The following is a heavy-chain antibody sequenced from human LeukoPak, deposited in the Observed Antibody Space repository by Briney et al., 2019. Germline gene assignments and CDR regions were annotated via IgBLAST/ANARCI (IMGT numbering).Heavy chain of an antibody. V-gene: IGHV3-21*01. J-gene: IGHJ4*02. Sequence: PGGSLRLSCAASGFMFVSYDMNWVRQAPGKGLEWVSSVSSSGKYIFYADSVRGRFTISRDNARNSLYLQMNSLRAEDTAVYYCARDSGDYSSPVDYWGQGTLVTVSS. CDR3: ARDSGDYSSPVDY. D-gene: IGHD1-26*01. CDR1: GFMFVSYD. CDR2: VSSSGKYI.